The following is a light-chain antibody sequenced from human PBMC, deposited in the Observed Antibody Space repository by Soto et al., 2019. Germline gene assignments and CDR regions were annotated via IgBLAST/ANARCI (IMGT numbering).Light chain of an antibody. J-gene: IGKJ4*01. CDR2: GAS. CDR3: QQVSILPLP. CDR1: QSVGTN. V-gene: IGKV3-15*01. Sequence: DRVMTKSPVTLSVSPGERATLACRASQSVGTNLAWYQQRPGQAPRLLVYGASTRASGIPPMFSGRGSGTDFTLTISSLAPEAFATYYSQQVSILPLPFRGG.